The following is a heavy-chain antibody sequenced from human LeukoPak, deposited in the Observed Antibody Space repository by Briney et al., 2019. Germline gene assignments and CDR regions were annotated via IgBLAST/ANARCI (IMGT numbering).Heavy chain of an antibody. V-gene: IGHV4-30-4*02. D-gene: IGHD6-19*01. Sequence: TSETLSLTCTVSGGSISSGDYYWSWIRQPPGKGLEWIGYIYYSGSSFYNPSLKSRVTISVDTSKNQFSLKLSSVTAADTAVYYCARVGSSGSDFDYWGQGTLVTVSS. CDR3: ARVGSSGSDFDY. CDR2: IYYSGSS. CDR1: GGSISSGDYY. J-gene: IGHJ4*02.